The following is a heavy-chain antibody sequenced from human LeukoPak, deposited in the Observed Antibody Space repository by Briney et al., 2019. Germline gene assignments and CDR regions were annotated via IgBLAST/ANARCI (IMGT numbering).Heavy chain of an antibody. V-gene: IGHV3-9*01. Sequence: GRSLRLSCAASGFIFDDHAMHWVRQAPGKGLEWVSVISWNSGSITYADSVKGRFTISRDNAKNSLYLQMNSLRAEDTALYYCAKAHNSGCYYAFDYWGQGTLVTVSS. CDR3: AKAHNSGCYYAFDY. CDR1: GFIFDDHA. J-gene: IGHJ4*02. CDR2: ISWNSGSI. D-gene: IGHD1-26*01.